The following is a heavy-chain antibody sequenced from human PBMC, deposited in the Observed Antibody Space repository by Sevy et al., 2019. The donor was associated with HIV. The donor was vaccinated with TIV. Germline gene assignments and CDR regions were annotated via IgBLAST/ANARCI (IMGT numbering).Heavy chain of an antibody. Sequence: GESLKISCAASGFTFSNAWMSWVRQAPGKGLEWVGRIKSKTDGGTTDYAAPVKGRFTISRDDSKNTLYLQMNSLKTEDTAVYYCTTDRYYDSSGHWGAFDIWGQGTMVTVSS. J-gene: IGHJ3*02. CDR2: IKSKTDGGTT. CDR3: TTDRYYDSSGHWGAFDI. CDR1: GFTFSNAW. D-gene: IGHD3-22*01. V-gene: IGHV3-15*01.